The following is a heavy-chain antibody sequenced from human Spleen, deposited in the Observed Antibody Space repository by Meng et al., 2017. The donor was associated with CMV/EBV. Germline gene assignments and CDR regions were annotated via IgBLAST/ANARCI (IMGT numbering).Heavy chain of an antibody. D-gene: IGHD1-26*01. Sequence: QVQLVDVGGGLVKPGGSLRLSCAASGFTFSDYYMSWIRQAPGKGLEWVSYISSSSSYTNYADSVKGRFTISRDNAKNSLYLQMNSLRAEDTAVYYCARDRGRWGSYGYWGQGTLVTVSS. CDR3: ARDRGRWGSYGY. CDR2: ISSSSSYT. CDR1: GFTFSDYY. V-gene: IGHV3-11*06. J-gene: IGHJ4*02.